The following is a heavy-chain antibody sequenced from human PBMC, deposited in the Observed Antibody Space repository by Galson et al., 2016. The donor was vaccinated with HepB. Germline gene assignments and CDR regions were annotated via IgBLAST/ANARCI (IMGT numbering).Heavy chain of an antibody. CDR2: IGSGGFQ. CDR3: ARERYSSGHCGAFDI. D-gene: IGHD6-19*01. CDR1: GFVFNNYP. Sequence: SLRLSCAASGFVFNNYPMTWVRQAPGKGLEWVSTIGSGGFQHYADSVKGRFTVSRDNSRNTLYLQMDSLTADDTALYFCARERYSSGHCGAFDIWGRGTVVAVSS. J-gene: IGHJ3*02. V-gene: IGHV3-23*01.